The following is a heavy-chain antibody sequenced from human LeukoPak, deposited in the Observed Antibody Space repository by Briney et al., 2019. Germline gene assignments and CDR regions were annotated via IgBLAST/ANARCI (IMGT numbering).Heavy chain of an antibody. V-gene: IGHV4-39*01. CDR2: NLYSVTS. CDR1: GDSVSGTSYY. CDR3: ARLRDARWLLEY. Sequence: PSETLSLTCSVSGDSVSGTSYYWGWIRQSPGKGLEWIASNLYSVTSYYNPSFMSRITISVDTSNNQLSLRLTSVTAADTAVYYCARLRDARWLLEYWGQGTLVTVSS. J-gene: IGHJ4*02. D-gene: IGHD5-12*01.